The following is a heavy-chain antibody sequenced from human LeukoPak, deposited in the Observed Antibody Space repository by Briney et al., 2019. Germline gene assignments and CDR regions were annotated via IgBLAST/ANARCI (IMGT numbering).Heavy chain of an antibody. CDR2: ISAYNGNT. J-gene: IGHJ6*02. CDR3: ARPGGTGYCSSTSCPKGRMDV. CDR1: GYTFTSYG. Sequence: ASVKVSCKASGYTFTSYGISWVRQAPGQGLEWMGWISAYNGNTNYAQKLQGRVTMTTDTSTSTAYMELRSLRSDDTAVYYCARPGGTGYCSSTSCPKGRMDVWGQGTTVTVSS. D-gene: IGHD2-2*01. V-gene: IGHV1-18*01.